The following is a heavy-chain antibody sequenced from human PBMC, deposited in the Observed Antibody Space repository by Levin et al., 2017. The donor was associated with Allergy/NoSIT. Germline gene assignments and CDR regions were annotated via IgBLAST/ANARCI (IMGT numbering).Heavy chain of an antibody. CDR1: GGSISSGGYY. Sequence: LRLSCTVSGGSISSGGYYWSWIRQHPGKGLEWIGYIYYSGSTYYNPSLKSRVTISVDTSKNQFSLKLSSVTAADTAVYYCARSDSNGDYAHDAFDSWGQGTMVTVSS. J-gene: IGHJ3*02. CDR3: ARSDSNGDYAHDAFDS. V-gene: IGHV4-31*03. CDR2: IYYSGST. D-gene: IGHD4-17*01.